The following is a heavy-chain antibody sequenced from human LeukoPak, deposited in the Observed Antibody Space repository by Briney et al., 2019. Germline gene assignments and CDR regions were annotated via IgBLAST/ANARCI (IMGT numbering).Heavy chain of an antibody. CDR3: TREDRVGGSLDA. CDR1: GFTFSTYW. J-gene: IGHJ4*02. Sequence: GGSLRLSCTASGFTFSTYWMSWVRQAPGKGLEWVASMKQHGSGRHYSDSVKGRFTISRDNAKSSVSLQMNSLRVEDTALYYCTREDRVGGSLDAWGQGTLVTVSS. CDR2: MKQHGSGR. D-gene: IGHD1-26*01. V-gene: IGHV3-7*01.